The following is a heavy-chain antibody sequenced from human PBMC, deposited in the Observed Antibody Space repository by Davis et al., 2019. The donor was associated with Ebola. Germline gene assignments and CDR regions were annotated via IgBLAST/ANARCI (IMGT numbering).Heavy chain of an antibody. Sequence: ASVKVSCKASGYTFTSFHFNWVRQAPGEGLEWMGWISPYNGDTHYAQNVQGRVIMTSDTATTTAYMEVGSLRSDDTAVYYCARAQFPTTSDHWGQGTLVTVSS. V-gene: IGHV1-18*01. CDR3: ARAQFPTTSDH. CDR2: ISPYNGDT. D-gene: IGHD1-1*01. J-gene: IGHJ4*02. CDR1: GYTFTSFH.